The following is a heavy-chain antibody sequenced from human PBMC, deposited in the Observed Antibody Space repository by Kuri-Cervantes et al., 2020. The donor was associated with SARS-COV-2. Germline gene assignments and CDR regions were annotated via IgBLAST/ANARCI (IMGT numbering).Heavy chain of an antibody. CDR1: GGSISSYY. J-gene: IGHJ4*02. CDR2: INHSGST. D-gene: IGHD6-19*01. V-gene: IGHV4-34*01. CDR3: ASGLAVAVPFDY. Sequence: SETLSLTCTVSGGSISSYYWSWIRQPPGKGLEWIGEINHSGSTNYNPSLKSRVTISVDTSKNQFSLKLSSVTAADTAVYYCASGLAVAVPFDYWGQGTLVTVSS.